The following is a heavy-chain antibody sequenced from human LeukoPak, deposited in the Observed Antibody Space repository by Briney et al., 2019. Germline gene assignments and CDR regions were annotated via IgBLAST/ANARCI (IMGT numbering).Heavy chain of an antibody. CDR3: ARDAGGGVAAAGTDYYYGIDV. V-gene: IGHV1-2*04. CDR1: GYTFTGYY. J-gene: IGHJ6*02. D-gene: IGHD6-13*01. CDR2: INPNSGGT. Sequence: ASVKVSCKASGYTFTGYYMHWVRQAPGQGLEWMGWINPNSGGTNYAQKFQGWVTMTRDTSISTAYMELSRLRSDDTAVYYCARDAGGGVAAAGTDYYYGIDVWGQGTTVTVSS.